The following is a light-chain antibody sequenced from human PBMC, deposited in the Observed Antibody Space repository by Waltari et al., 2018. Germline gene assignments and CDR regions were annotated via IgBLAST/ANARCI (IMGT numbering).Light chain of an antibody. J-gene: IGLJ1*01. V-gene: IGLV3-21*01. CDR3: QVWDANNEPGV. CDR1: NIGSKS. CDR2: YDS. Sequence: CGGNNIGSKSVHWYRQKPGQAPQLVISYDSDRPSGIPERFSGSNSGDTATLTISRVEAGDEADYYCQVWDANNEPGVFGTGTEVTVL.